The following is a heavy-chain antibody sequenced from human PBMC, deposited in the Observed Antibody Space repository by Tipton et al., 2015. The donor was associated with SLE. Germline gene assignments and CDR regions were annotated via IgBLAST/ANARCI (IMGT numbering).Heavy chain of an antibody. D-gene: IGHD3/OR15-3a*01. CDR1: GGSISSSSYY. Sequence: LRLSCTVSGGSISSSSYYWGWIRQPPGKGLEWIGSIYYSGSTNYNPSLKSRVTISVDTSKNQFSLKLSSVTAADTAVYYCARERIGTGYFDYWGQGTLVTVSS. V-gene: IGHV4-39*07. J-gene: IGHJ4*02. CDR2: IYYSGST. CDR3: ARERIGTGYFDY.